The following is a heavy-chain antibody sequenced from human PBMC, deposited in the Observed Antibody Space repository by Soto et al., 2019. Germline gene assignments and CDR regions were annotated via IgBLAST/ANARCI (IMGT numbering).Heavy chain of an antibody. CDR3: ERDWEIAAAGNPPFVEDY. CDR2: ISSSGSTI. Sequence: QVQLVESGGGLVKPGGSLRLSCAASGFTFSDYYMSWIRQAPGKGLDFVSYISSSGSTIYYADSGKGRFTISRDNANNSVCLQMNSVRAEDTAVYYCERDWEIAAAGNPPFVEDYWGQGPLVTVSS. D-gene: IGHD6-13*01. CDR1: GFTFSDYY. J-gene: IGHJ4*02. V-gene: IGHV3-11*01.